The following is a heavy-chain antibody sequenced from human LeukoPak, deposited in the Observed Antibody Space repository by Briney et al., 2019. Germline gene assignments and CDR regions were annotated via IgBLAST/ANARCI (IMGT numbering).Heavy chain of an antibody. D-gene: IGHD3-10*01. J-gene: IGHJ3*02. V-gene: IGHV4-34*01. Sequence: PSETLSLTCAVYGGSFSSYYWSWIRQPPGKGLEWIGEINHSGSTNYNPSLKSRVTISVDTSKNQFSLKLSSVTAADTAVYYCAVRFRPPGDIWGQGTMVTVSS. CDR3: AVRFRPPGDI. CDR1: GGSFSSYY. CDR2: INHSGST.